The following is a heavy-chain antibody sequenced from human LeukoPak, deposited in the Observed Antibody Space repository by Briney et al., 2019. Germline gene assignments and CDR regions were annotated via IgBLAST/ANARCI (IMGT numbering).Heavy chain of an antibody. CDR2: IKTCGTT. D-gene: IGHD1-7*01. Sequence: KPSQTLSLTCTVSGGSITSGTYYWTWIRQPAGKALEWVGYIKTCGTTDYNPSLKSRVAISVDTSKNQFSLKMSSVTAADTAVYYCARGGVTGTTNWFDPWGQRILVTVSS. CDR3: ARGGVTGTTNWFDP. V-gene: IGHV4-61*09. J-gene: IGHJ5*02. CDR1: GGSITSGTYY.